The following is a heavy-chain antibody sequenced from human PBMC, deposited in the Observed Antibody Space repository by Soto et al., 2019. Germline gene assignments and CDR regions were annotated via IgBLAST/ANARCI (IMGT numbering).Heavy chain of an antibody. CDR1: GFTFSSYS. Sequence: QVHLVESGGGVVQPGTSLRLSCTASGFTFSSYSMHWVRQAPGKGLEWVAVITYDGGSTSYTDSVRGRFTISRDNSKNTLFLQLNSLRPADTAIYYCARIGGGSGYYLSSYYVDYWGQGTLVTVSP. CDR2: ITYDGGST. V-gene: IGHV3-30-3*01. J-gene: IGHJ4*02. CDR3: ARIGGGSGYYLSSYYVDY. D-gene: IGHD3-16*01.